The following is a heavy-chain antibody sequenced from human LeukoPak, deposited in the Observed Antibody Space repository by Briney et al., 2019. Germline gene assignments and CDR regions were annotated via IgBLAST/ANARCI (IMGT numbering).Heavy chain of an antibody. CDR3: ARDKGSWTFDY. CDR1: GYTFTGYY. D-gene: IGHD6-13*01. V-gene: IGHV7-4-1*02. Sequence: ASVKVSCKASGYTFTGYYMHWVRQAPGQGLEWMGWINTNTGNPTYAQGFTGRFVFSLDTSVSTAYLQISSLKAEDTAVYYCARDKGSWTFDYWGQGTLVTVSS. J-gene: IGHJ4*02. CDR2: INTNTGNP.